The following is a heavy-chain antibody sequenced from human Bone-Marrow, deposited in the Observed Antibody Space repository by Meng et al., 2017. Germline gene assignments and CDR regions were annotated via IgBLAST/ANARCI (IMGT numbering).Heavy chain of an antibody. J-gene: IGHJ4*02. Sequence: QVQLQESGPGLLKPSQTLSLTCTVSGGSIDSVDYYWYWIRQPPGKGLEWIGHIYYSGSTYYNPSLKSRVTISTDTSKNQFSLKLSSVTAADTAVFYCARAFSGPLDSWGRGTLVTVSS. CDR1: GGSIDSVDYY. CDR3: ARAFSGPLDS. CDR2: IYYSGST. V-gene: IGHV4-30-4*01. D-gene: IGHD3-10*01.